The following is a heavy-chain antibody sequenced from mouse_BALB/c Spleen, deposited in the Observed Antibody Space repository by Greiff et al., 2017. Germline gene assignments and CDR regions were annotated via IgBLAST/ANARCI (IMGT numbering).Heavy chain of an antibody. D-gene: IGHD2-12*01. V-gene: IGHV1S56*01. CDR3: ARERSYDVNYAMDY. CDR2: IYPGNVNT. CDR1: GYTFTSYY. J-gene: IGHJ4*01. Sequence: VQLQQSGPELVKPGASVRISCKASGYTFTSYYIHWVKQRPGQGLEWIGWIYPGNVNTKYNEKFKGKATLTADKSSSTAYMQLSSLTSEDSAVYFCARERSYDVNYAMDYWGQGTSVTVSS.